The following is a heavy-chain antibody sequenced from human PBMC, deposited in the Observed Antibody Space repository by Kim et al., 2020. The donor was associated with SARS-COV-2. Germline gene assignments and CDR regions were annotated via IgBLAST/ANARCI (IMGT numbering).Heavy chain of an antibody. D-gene: IGHD3-10*01. Sequence: GGSLRLSCAASGFTFRSCAMHWVRKAPGKGLEWGAVISNDGSNKNYADSVNGRFTISRDNSKNTLYLQMNSLRAEDNALCYCARDPWSRLLGVTYSDYGMEVWGQGATGAVSS. CDR2: ISNDGSNK. CDR1: GFTFRSCA. V-gene: IGHV3-30-3*01. CDR3: ARDPWSRLLGVTYSDYGMEV. J-gene: IGHJ6*02.